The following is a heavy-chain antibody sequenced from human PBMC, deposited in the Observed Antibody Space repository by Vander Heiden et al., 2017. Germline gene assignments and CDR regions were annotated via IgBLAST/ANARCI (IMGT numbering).Heavy chain of an antibody. Sequence: EVQMSESGGALVQPGGSLRLSCAASGFPFSTYGMSWVRQAPGKGLEWVSSISGSGTTTYSVDSVKGRFTISRDNSKNTLYLQMNSLRAEETAIYYCAKEIGYCSSTTCYKSFDYWGQGTLVTVSS. V-gene: IGHV3-23*01. D-gene: IGHD2-2*02. CDR2: ISGSGTTT. J-gene: IGHJ4*02. CDR3: AKEIGYCSSTTCYKSFDY. CDR1: GFPFSTYG.